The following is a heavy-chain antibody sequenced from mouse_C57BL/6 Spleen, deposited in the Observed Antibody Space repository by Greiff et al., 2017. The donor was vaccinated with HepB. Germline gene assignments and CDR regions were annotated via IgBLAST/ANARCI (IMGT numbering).Heavy chain of an antibody. J-gene: IGHJ3*01. CDR2: IDPENGDT. Sequence: EVQLQQSGAELVRPGASVKLSCTASGFNIKDDYMHWVKQRPEQGLEWIGWIDPENGDTEYASKFQGKATITADTSSNTAYLQLSSLTSEDTAVYNGTTGGSSSWFAYWGQGTLVTVSA. V-gene: IGHV14-4*01. D-gene: IGHD1-1*01. CDR3: TTGGSSSWFAY. CDR1: GFNIKDDY.